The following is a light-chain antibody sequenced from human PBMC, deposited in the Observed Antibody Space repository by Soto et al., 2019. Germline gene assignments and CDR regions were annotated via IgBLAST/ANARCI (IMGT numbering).Light chain of an antibody. CDR2: GAS. V-gene: IGKV3-15*01. CDR1: QSVRSN. Sequence: EIVMTQSPATLSVSPGERVTLSCRASQSVRSNLAWYQQKPGQAPRLLIYGASNRATGFPARFSGSGSGTEFTLTISSLQSEDSAVYYCQQYDSWPPLTFGQGTRLEIK. CDR3: QQYDSWPPLT. J-gene: IGKJ5*01.